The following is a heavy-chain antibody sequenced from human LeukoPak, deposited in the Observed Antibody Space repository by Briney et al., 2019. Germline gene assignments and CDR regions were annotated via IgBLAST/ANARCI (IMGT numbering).Heavy chain of an antibody. CDR1: GFTFSSYG. CDR2: ISYDGSNK. Sequence: GGSLRLSCAASGFTFSSYGMHWVRQAPGKGLEWVAVISYDGSNKYYADSVKGRFTISRDNSKNTLYLQMNSLRAEDTAVYYCARDQGWFGELLPQIDYWGQGTLVTVSS. J-gene: IGHJ4*02. CDR3: ARDQGWFGELLPQIDY. D-gene: IGHD3-10*01. V-gene: IGHV3-30*03.